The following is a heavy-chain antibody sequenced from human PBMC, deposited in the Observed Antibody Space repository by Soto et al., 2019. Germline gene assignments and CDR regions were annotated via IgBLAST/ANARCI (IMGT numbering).Heavy chain of an antibody. CDR2: INPNSGGT. D-gene: IGHD5-18*01. CDR1: GYTFTGYY. CDR3: ARGPDTAMSDAFDI. V-gene: IGHV1-2*04. J-gene: IGHJ3*02. Sequence: ASVKVSCRASGYTFTGYYMHWVRQAPGQGLEWMGWINPNSGGTNYAQKFQGWVTMTRDTSISTAYMELSRLRSDDTAVYYCARGPDTAMSDAFDIWGQGTMVTVSS.